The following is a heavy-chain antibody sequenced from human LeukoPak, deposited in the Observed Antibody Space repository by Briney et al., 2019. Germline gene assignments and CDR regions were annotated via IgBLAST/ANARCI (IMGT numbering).Heavy chain of an antibody. V-gene: IGHV1-18*04. Sequence: GASVKVSCKASGYTFTCYGISWVRQASGQGLEWMGWISAYNGNTNYAQKLQGRVTMTTDTSTSTAYMELRSLRSDDTAVYYCAREVVVVVAATQVWFDPWGQGTLVTVSS. CDR1: GYTFTCYG. D-gene: IGHD2-15*01. CDR3: AREVVVVVAATQVWFDP. CDR2: ISAYNGNT. J-gene: IGHJ5*02.